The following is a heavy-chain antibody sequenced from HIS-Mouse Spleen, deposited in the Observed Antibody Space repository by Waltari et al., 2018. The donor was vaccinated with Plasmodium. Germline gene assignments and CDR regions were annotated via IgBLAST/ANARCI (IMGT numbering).Heavy chain of an antibody. V-gene: IGHV3-21*01. Sequence: EVQLVESGGGLVKPGGSLRLSCAASGFTFSSYSMNWVRQAPGKGWEWVSSISSSSSYIYYADSVKGRFTISRDNAKNSLYLQMNSLRAEDTAVYYCAREDILTGYYNDYWYFDLWGRGTLVTVSS. J-gene: IGHJ2*01. D-gene: IGHD3-9*01. CDR3: AREDILTGYYNDYWYFDL. CDR1: GFTFSSYS. CDR2: ISSSSSYI.